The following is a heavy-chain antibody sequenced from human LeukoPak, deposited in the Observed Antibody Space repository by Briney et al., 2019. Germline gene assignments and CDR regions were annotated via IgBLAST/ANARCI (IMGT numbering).Heavy chain of an antibody. CDR1: GYTFTGYY. CDR2: INPNSGGT. CDR3: ARDFQSLTGDPSA. Sequence: ASVKVSCKASGYTFTGYYMHWVRQAPGQGLEWMGWINPNSGGTNYAQKFQGRVTMTRDTSISTAYMELSRLRSDDTAVYYCARDFQSLTGDPSAWGQGTLVTVSS. J-gene: IGHJ4*02. D-gene: IGHD7-27*01. V-gene: IGHV1-2*02.